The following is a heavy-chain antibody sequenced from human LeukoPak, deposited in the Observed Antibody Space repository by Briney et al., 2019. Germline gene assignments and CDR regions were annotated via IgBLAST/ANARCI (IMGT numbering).Heavy chain of an antibody. CDR1: GFTFSDYY. D-gene: IGHD6-25*01. CDR3: ARFHSSGWFDP. CDR2: ISSSGSTI. J-gene: IGHJ5*02. V-gene: IGHV3-11*01. Sequence: GGSLRLSCAASGFTFSDYYMSWIRQAPGKGLEWVSYISSSGSTIYYADSVKGRFTIPRDNAKNSLYLQMNSLRAEDTAVYYCARFHSSGWFDPWGQGTLVTVSS.